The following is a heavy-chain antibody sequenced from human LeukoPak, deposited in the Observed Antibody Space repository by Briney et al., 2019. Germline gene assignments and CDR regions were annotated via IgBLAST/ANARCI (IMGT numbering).Heavy chain of an antibody. J-gene: IGHJ5*02. CDR1: GGSISSYY. CDR2: IYTSGST. Sequence: PSETLSLTCAVSGGSISSYYWSWIRQPAGKGLEWIGRIYTSGSTNYNPSLRSRVTMSVDTSKNQFSLKLSSVTAADTAVYYCARDARDSSSWYAWFDPWGQGTLVTVSS. D-gene: IGHD6-13*01. CDR3: ARDARDSSSWYAWFDP. V-gene: IGHV4-4*07.